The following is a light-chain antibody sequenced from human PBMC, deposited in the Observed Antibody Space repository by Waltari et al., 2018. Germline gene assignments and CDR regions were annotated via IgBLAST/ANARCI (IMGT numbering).Light chain of an antibody. CDR2: AAS. J-gene: IGKJ5*01. CDR1: QGISSN. CDR3: QQLNSYPIT. V-gene: IGKV1-9*01. Sequence: IQLTQSPSSLSASVGDRVTITCRASQGISSNLAWYQQKPGKAPKLLISAASTLQSGVPLSFSGSGSGTDFTLTISSLQPEDFTTYDCQQLNSYPITFGQGTRLEIK.